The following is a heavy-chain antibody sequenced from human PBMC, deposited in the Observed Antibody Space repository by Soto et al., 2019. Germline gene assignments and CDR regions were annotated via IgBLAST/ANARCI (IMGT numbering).Heavy chain of an antibody. CDR3: ASSYGDYRPYYFDY. CDR2: INAGNGNT. Sequence: AASVKVSCKASGYTFTSYAMHWVRQAPGQRLEWMGWINAGNGNTKYSQKIQGRVTITRDTSASTAYMELSSLRSEDTAENYCASSYGDYRPYYFDYWGQGTLVTVSS. CDR1: GYTFTSYA. J-gene: IGHJ4*02. D-gene: IGHD4-17*01. V-gene: IGHV1-3*01.